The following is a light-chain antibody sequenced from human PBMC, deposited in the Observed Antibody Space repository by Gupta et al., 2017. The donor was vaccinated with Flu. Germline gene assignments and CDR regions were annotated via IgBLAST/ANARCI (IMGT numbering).Light chain of an antibody. J-gene: IGLJ3*02. CDR2: KDS. Sequence: SYELTPPSSVSVSPGQTARITCSGDVLAKKYARWFQQKPGQAPVLVIYKDSERPSGIHERFSGSSSGTTVTLTISGAQVEDEADYYCYSAADNNPPWVFGGGTKLTVL. CDR3: YSAADNNPPWV. V-gene: IGLV3-27*01. CDR1: VLAKKY.